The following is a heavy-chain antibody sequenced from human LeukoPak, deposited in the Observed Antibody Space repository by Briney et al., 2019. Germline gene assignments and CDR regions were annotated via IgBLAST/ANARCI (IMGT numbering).Heavy chain of an antibody. CDR1: GFTVSSNY. D-gene: IGHD6-19*01. CDR3: ARDPLAVAGTSY. J-gene: IGHJ4*02. V-gene: IGHV3-53*01. Sequence: PGGSLRLSCAASGFTVSSNYMSRVRQAPGKGLEWVSVIYSGGSTYYADSVKGRFTISRDNSKNTLYLQMNSLRAEDTAVYYCARDPLAVAGTSYWGQGTLVTVSS. CDR2: IYSGGST.